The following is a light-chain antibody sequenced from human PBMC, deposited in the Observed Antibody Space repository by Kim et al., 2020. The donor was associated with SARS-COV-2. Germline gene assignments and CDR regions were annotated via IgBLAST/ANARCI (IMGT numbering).Light chain of an antibody. J-gene: IGLJ2*01. V-gene: IGLV3-21*04. CDR1: RIGSKS. Sequence: GKTARVSCGGKRIGSKSVSWYQQKSGQAPVLVIYYDSDRPSGIPERFSGSNSGNTATLTISRVEAGDEADYYCQVWDSSSDHRVVFGGGTQLTVL. CDR3: QVWDSSSDHRVV. CDR2: YDS.